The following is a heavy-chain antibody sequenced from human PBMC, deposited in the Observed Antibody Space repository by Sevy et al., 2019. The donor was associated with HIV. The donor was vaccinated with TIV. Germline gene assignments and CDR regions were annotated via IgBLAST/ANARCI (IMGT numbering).Heavy chain of an antibody. CDR2: IWNDQINK. CDR3: ASLPNNYYDTSGSSGDDAFDL. D-gene: IGHD3-22*01. CDR1: GFTFNNYG. V-gene: IGHV3-33*03. Sequence: GGSLRLSCAASGFTFNNYGMHWVRQAPGKGLEWVAVIWNDQINKHYADSVKGRFTISRDNSKNTLYLQMNSLRAEDTAVYYCASLPNNYYDTSGSSGDDAFDLXGRGTMVTVSS. J-gene: IGHJ3*01.